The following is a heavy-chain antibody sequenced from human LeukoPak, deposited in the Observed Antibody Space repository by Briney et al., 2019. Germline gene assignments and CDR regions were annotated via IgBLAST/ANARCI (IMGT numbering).Heavy chain of an antibody. Sequence: GGSLRLSCAASGFTFSCAWMTRVRQAPGKGLEWVARIKSKTDGGTTDYAAPVKGRFTISRDDSKNTLYLQMNSLKIEDTAVYYCTTVPWGTRTNCCEYWGQGTLVTVSS. J-gene: IGHJ4*02. CDR1: GFTFSCAW. V-gene: IGHV3-15*01. CDR2: IKSKTDGGTT. CDR3: TTVPWGTRTNCCEY. D-gene: IGHD1-14*01.